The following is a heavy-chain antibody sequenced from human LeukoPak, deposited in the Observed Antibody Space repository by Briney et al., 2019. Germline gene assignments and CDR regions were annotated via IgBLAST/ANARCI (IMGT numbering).Heavy chain of an antibody. CDR2: IRYDGSNK. CDR1: GFTFSSYG. CDR3: ARELLAYCGGDCYSPYY. D-gene: IGHD2-21*02. Sequence: GGSLRLSCAAYGFTFSSYGMHWVRQAPGKGLEWVAFIRYDGSNKYYADSVKGRFTISRDNAKNSLYLQMNSLRSEDTAVYYCARELLAYCGGDCYSPYYWGQGTLVTVSS. J-gene: IGHJ4*02. V-gene: IGHV3-30*02.